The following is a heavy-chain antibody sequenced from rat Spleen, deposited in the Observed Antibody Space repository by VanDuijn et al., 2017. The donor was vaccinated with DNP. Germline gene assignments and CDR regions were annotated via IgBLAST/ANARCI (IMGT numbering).Heavy chain of an antibody. CDR3: AGNYFDGSFYYPFAY. J-gene: IGHJ3*01. Sequence: EVQLVESGGGLVQPGRSLKLSCAVSGFTFSDYNMAWVRQAPTKGLEWVASINTGGDSAYYRDSLKGRFTVSRDNANSTLYLQMDSLRSEDTATYYCAGNYFDGSFYYPFAYWGQGTLVTVSS. CDR1: GFTFSDYN. D-gene: IGHD1-12*02. CDR2: INTGGDSA. V-gene: IGHV5-25*01.